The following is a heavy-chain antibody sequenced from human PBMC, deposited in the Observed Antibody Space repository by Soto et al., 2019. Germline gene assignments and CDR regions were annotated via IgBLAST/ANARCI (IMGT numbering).Heavy chain of an antibody. CDR3: ATIGYCSGGSCPRLYYFDY. CDR2: ISGSGGST. J-gene: IGHJ4*02. D-gene: IGHD2-15*01. Sequence: GGSLRLSCAASGFTFSSYAMSWVRQAPGKGLEWVSAISGSGGSTYYADSVKGRFTISRDNSKNTLYLQMNSLRAEDTAVYYCATIGYCSGGSCPRLYYFDYWGQGTLVTAPQ. CDR1: GFTFSSYA. V-gene: IGHV3-23*01.